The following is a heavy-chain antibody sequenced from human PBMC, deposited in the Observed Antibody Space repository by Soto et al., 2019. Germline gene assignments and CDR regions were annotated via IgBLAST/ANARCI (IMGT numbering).Heavy chain of an antibody. CDR1: GGSFSGYY. D-gene: IGHD6-13*01. CDR2: INHSGNT. J-gene: IGHJ6*02. CDR3: ARGGQLVQYYYYYGMDV. Sequence: SETLSLTCAVYGGSFSGYYWSWIRQPPGKGLEWIGEINHSGNTNYNPSLKSRVTISVDTSKNQFSLKLSSVTAADTAVYYCARGGQLVQYYYYYGMDVWGQGTTVTVSS. V-gene: IGHV4-34*01.